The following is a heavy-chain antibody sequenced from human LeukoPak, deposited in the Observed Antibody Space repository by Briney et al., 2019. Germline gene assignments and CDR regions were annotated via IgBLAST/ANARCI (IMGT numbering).Heavy chain of an antibody. CDR1: GFTFSTYG. V-gene: IGHV3-64*01. CDR3: ARERYYYYVDV. CDR2: ISSNGGST. J-gene: IGHJ6*03. Sequence: GGSLRLSRAASGFTFSTYGIHWVRQAPGKGLEYVSEISSNGGSTSYANSVKGRFTISRDNSKNTVYLQMGSLRAEDMAVYYCARERYYYYVDVWGKGTTVTVSS.